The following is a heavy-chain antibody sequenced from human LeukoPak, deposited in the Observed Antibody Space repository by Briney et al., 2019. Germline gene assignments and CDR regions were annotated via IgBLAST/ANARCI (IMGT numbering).Heavy chain of an antibody. CDR2: ISGSGGST. Sequence: PGGSLRLSCAASGFTFSSYAMSWVRQAPGKGLEWVSAISGSGGSTYYADSVKGRFTISRDNSKNTLYLQMNSLRAEDTAVYYCAKVGVEERGIARDVGAFDIWGQGTMVTVSS. D-gene: IGHD6-13*01. V-gene: IGHV3-23*01. CDR3: AKVGVEERGIARDVGAFDI. CDR1: GFTFSSYA. J-gene: IGHJ3*02.